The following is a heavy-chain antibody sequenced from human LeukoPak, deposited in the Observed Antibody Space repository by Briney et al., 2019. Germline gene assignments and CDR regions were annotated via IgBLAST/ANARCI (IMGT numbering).Heavy chain of an antibody. J-gene: IGHJ4*02. CDR2: ISGSGGNT. CDR1: GFTFTSYA. D-gene: IGHD5-18*01. Sequence: GGSLRLSCAASGFTFTSYAMSWVRQAPGKGLQWVSAISGSGGNTYYADSVKGRFTISRDDSKNTLSLQMNSLRAEDTAVYYCAKARGIQLWFLDYWGQGTLVTVSS. CDR3: AKARGIQLWFLDY. V-gene: IGHV3-23*01.